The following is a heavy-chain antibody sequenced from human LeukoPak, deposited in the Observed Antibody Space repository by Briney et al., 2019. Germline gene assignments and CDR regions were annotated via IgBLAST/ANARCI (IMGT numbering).Heavy chain of an antibody. D-gene: IGHD3-22*01. CDR2: ISSSSSYI. CDR3: ARDLGQYYDTSDNWFGP. J-gene: IGHJ5*02. V-gene: IGHV3-21*01. Sequence: PGGSLRLSCAASGFTFSSYSMNWVRQAPGKGLEWVSSISSSSSYIYYADSVKGRFTISRDNAKNPLYLQMNSLRAEDTAVYYCARDLGQYYDTSDNWFGPWGQGTLVTVSS. CDR1: GFTFSSYS.